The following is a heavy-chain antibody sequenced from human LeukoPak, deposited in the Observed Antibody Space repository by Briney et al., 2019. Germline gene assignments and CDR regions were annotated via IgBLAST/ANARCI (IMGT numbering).Heavy chain of an antibody. Sequence: GGYLRFYTAASGFTFSNAWMSRVLQAPGLRLEWVGRIKTKTDGGTTDYAAPVKGRFTISRDDSKNTLYLQMNSLKTEDTAVYYCTLVTHWGQGTLVTVSS. V-gene: IGHV3-15*01. CDR1: GFTFSNAW. J-gene: IGHJ4*02. D-gene: IGHD2-21*02. CDR3: TLVTH. CDR2: IKTKTDGGTT.